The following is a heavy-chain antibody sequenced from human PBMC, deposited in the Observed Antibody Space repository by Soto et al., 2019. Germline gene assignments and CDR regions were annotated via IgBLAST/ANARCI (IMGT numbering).Heavy chain of an antibody. D-gene: IGHD3-16*02. CDR2: ISGSGGST. CDR1: GFTFSSYA. CDR3: ANFFYDYVWGSYRYPFDY. V-gene: IGHV3-23*01. J-gene: IGHJ4*02. Sequence: GSLRLSCAASGFTFSSYAMSCVRQAPGKGLEWVSAISGSGGSTYYADSVKGRFTISRDNSKNTLYLQMNSLRAEDTAVYYCANFFYDYVWGSYRYPFDYWGQGPLVTVSS.